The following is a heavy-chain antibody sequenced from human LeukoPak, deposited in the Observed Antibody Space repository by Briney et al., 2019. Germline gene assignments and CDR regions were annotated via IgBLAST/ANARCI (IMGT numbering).Heavy chain of an antibody. CDR1: GGSISSYY. CDR2: ISDIGSI. V-gene: IGHV4-59*12. D-gene: IGHD3-10*01. Sequence: SETLSLTCTVSGGSISSYYWSWIRQPPGKGLEWIAYISDIGSINYNPSLKSRVTISLDTSKNQFSLKLSSVTAADTAVYYCARGRYYYGSGSPNGYYYGMDVWGQGTTVTVSS. CDR3: ARGRYYYGSGSPNGYYYGMDV. J-gene: IGHJ6*02.